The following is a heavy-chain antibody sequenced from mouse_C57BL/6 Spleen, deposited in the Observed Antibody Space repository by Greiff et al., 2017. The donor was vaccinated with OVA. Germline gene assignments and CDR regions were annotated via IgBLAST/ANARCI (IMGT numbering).Heavy chain of an antibody. J-gene: IGHJ4*01. V-gene: IGHV1-75*01. Sequence: QVQLKESGPELVKPGASVKISCKASGYTFTDYYINWVKQRPGQGLEWIGWIFPGSGSTYYNEKFKGKATLTVDKSSSTAYMLLSSLTSEDSAVYFCARRDDYLYAMDYWGQGTSVTVSS. CDR1: GYTFTDYY. CDR2: IFPGSGST. CDR3: ARRDDYLYAMDY. D-gene: IGHD2-4*01.